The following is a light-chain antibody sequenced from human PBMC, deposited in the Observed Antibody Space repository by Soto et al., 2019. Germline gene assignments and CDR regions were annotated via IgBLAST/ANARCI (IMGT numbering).Light chain of an antibody. Sequence: EIVMTQSPATLSVSPGERATLSCRASQSFIIDLAWYQQPPGQAPRLLIYGASTRATGIPVSFSGSASGTEFTLTISRLQSEDFTVYYRQQYNKWPLTFGQGTKVDI. CDR1: QSFIID. V-gene: IGKV3-15*01. CDR2: GAS. J-gene: IGKJ1*01. CDR3: QQYNKWPLT.